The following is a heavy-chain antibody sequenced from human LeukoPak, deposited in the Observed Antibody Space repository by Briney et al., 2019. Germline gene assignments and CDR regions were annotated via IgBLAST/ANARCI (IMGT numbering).Heavy chain of an antibody. Sequence: GGSLRLSCAASGFTYSSYGMHWVRQAPGKGLEWVAVIWYDGSNKYYADSVKGRFTISRDNSKNTLYLQMNSLRAEDTAVYYCAKEEYYYGSGSYYNFDYWGQGTLVTVSS. CDR3: AKEEYYYGSGSYYNFDY. CDR2: IWYDGSNK. J-gene: IGHJ4*02. V-gene: IGHV3-33*06. CDR1: GFTYSSYG. D-gene: IGHD3-10*01.